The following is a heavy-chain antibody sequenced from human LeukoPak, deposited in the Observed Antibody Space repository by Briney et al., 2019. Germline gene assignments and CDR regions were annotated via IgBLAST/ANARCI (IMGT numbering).Heavy chain of an antibody. J-gene: IGHJ4*02. D-gene: IGHD3-3*01. CDR1: GFTFSTYA. Sequence: PGGSLRLSCAASGFTFSTYAMNWVRQAPGKGLEWVSAISGSGSSTYYADSVKGRFTISRDNSKNTLYLQMNSLRAEDTAVYYCARALTYDFWSGYYTGPFDYWGQGTLVTVSS. V-gene: IGHV3-23*01. CDR2: ISGSGSST. CDR3: ARALTYDFWSGYYTGPFDY.